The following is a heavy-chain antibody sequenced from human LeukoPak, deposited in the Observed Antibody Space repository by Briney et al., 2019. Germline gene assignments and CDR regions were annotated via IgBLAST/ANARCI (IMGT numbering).Heavy chain of an antibody. V-gene: IGHV1-2*06. CDR3: ARYSNSQSPFDY. D-gene: IGHD4-11*01. CDR1: GYTFTGYY. CDR2: INPNSGGT. Sequence: ASVTVSCKASGYTFTGYYMHWVRQAPGQGLEWMGRINPNSGGTNYAQKFQGRVTMTRDTSISTAYMELSRLRSDDTAVYYCARYSNSQSPFDYWGQGTLVTVSS. J-gene: IGHJ4*02.